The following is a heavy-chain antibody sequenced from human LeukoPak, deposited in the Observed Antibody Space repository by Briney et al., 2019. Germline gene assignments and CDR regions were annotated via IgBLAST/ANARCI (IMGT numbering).Heavy chain of an antibody. CDR2: IYYSGST. CDR3: ARERAAAGTTYYYYYMDV. V-gene: IGHV4-59*01. Sequence: PSETLSLTCTVSGGSISSYYWSWIRQPPGKGLEWIGYIYYSGSTSYNPSLKSRVTISVDTSKNQFSLKLTSVTAADTAVYYCARERAAAGTTYYYYYMDVWGKGTTVTVSS. J-gene: IGHJ6*03. CDR1: GGSISSYY. D-gene: IGHD6-13*01.